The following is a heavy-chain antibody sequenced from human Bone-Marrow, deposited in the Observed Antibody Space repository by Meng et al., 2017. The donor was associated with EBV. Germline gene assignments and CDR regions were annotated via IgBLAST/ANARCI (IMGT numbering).Heavy chain of an antibody. CDR3: AASPGWWRLDY. D-gene: IGHD6-19*01. CDR1: GAAISSCYG. CDR2: VFHSGST. V-gene: IGHV4-4*02. J-gene: IGHJ4*02. Sequence: QLLCSGRGLVRPYGTLSLTCAVAGAAISSCYGGTGVGQPTDKGLEGIGEVFHSGSTNYNPSLKSRVPISLDKSENQFFLKVTSVTAADTAVYYCAASPGWWRLDYWGQGTLVTVSS.